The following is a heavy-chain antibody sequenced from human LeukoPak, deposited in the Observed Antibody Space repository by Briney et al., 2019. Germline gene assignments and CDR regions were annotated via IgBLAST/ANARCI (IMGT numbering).Heavy chain of an antibody. V-gene: IGHV1-69*01. CDR1: GGTFSSYA. Sequence: SSVKVSCKASGGTFSSYAISWVRQAPGQGLEWMGGIIPNFGTANYAQKFQGRVTITADESTSTAYMELSSLRSEDTAVYYCAGYSSSWGFYYYMDVWGKGTTVTVSS. J-gene: IGHJ6*03. D-gene: IGHD6-13*01. CDR2: IIPNFGTA. CDR3: AGYSSSWGFYYYMDV.